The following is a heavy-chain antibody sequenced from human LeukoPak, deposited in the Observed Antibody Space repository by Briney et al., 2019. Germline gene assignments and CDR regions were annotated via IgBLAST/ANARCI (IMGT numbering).Heavy chain of an antibody. CDR1: GGSISSYY. D-gene: IGHD2-15*01. Sequence: SETLSLTCTVSGGSISSYYWSWIRQPPGKGLEWIGYIYYSGSTNYNPSLKSRVTISVDTSKNQFSLKLSSVTAADTAVYYCARWGRLGYCSGGSCYAFDYWGQGTLVTVSS. CDR2: IYYSGST. V-gene: IGHV4-59*01. J-gene: IGHJ4*02. CDR3: ARWGRLGYCSGGSCYAFDY.